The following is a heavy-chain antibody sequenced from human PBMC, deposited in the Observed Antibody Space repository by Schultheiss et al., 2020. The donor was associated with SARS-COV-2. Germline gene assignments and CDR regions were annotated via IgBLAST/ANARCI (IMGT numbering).Heavy chain of an antibody. J-gene: IGHJ4*02. D-gene: IGHD6-6*01. CDR2: IYYSGST. CDR1: GGSISSYY. CDR3: ARDGSSSSAIAY. V-gene: IGHV4-59*12. Sequence: SETLSLTCAVSGGSISSYYWSWIRQPPGKGLEWIGYIYYSGSTNSNPSLKSRVTMSVDTSKNQFSLQLSSVTAADTAVYYCARDGSSSSAIAYWGQGTLVTVSS.